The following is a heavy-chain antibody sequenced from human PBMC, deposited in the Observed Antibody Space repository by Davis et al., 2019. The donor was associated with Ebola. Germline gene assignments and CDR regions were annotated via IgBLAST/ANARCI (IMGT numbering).Heavy chain of an antibody. D-gene: IGHD1-26*01. CDR1: GFTFSSYS. V-gene: IGHV3-21*01. CDR2: ISSSSSYI. J-gene: IGHJ4*02. Sequence: PGGSLRLSCAASGFTFSSYSMNWVRQAPGKGLEWVSSISSSSSYIYYADSVKGRFTISRDNAKNSLYLQMNSLRAEDTAVYYCARAEVVGASYYFAYWGQGTLVTVSS. CDR3: ARAEVVGASYYFAY.